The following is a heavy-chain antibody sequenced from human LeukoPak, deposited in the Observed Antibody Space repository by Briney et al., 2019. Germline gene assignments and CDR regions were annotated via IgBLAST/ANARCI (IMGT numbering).Heavy chain of an antibody. CDR2: IYHSGST. V-gene: IGHV4-38-2*02. Sequence: PSETLSLTCTVPGYSISSGYDWGWIRQPPGKGLEWIGSIYHSGSTYYNPSLKSRVTISVDTSKNQFSLKLSSVTAADTAVYYCARLSWRSDYWGQGTLVTVSS. CDR3: ARLSWRSDY. CDR1: GYSISSGYD. J-gene: IGHJ4*02.